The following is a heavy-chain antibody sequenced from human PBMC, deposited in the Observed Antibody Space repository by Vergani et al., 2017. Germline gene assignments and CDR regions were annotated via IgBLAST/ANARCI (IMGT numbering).Heavy chain of an antibody. CDR3: ARETYDRYSSGWYLGGYTARHNWFDP. CDR1: GFTFDDYA. D-gene: IGHD6-19*01. V-gene: IGHV3-9*01. J-gene: IGHJ5*02. Sequence: EVQLVESGGGLVQPGRSLRLSCEASGFTFDDYAMDWVRQAPGKGLEWVSGISWNSGSIGYADSVKGRFTISRDNAKNSLYLQMNSLRAEDTAVYYCARETYDRYSSGWYLGGYTARHNWFDPWGQGTLVTVSS. CDR2: ISWNSGSI.